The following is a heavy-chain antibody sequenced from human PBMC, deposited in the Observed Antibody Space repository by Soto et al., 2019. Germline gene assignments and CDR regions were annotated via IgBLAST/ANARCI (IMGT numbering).Heavy chain of an antibody. CDR3: AREVVVVAATGGFDY. Sequence: QVQLVQSGAEVKKPGSSVKVSCKASGGTFSSYTISWVRQAPGQGLEWMGRIIPILGIANYAQKFQGRVTITADQSTSTAYMELSSLRSEDTAVYYCAREVVVVAATGGFDYWGQGTLVTVSS. CDR2: IIPILGIA. CDR1: GGTFSSYT. V-gene: IGHV1-69*08. J-gene: IGHJ4*02. D-gene: IGHD2-15*01.